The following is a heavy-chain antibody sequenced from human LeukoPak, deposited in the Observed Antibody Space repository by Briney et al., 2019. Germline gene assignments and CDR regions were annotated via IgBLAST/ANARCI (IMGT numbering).Heavy chain of an antibody. CDR1: GGSFSGYY. CDR3: ARGIRTIFGVVPNWFDP. Sequence: SETLSLTCAVYGGSFSGYYWSWIRQPPGKGLEWIGEINHSGSTNYNPSLKSRVTISVDTSKNQFSLKLSSVTAADTAVYYCARGIRTIFGVVPNWFDPWGQGTLVTVSS. CDR2: INHSGST. D-gene: IGHD3-3*01. V-gene: IGHV4-34*01. J-gene: IGHJ5*02.